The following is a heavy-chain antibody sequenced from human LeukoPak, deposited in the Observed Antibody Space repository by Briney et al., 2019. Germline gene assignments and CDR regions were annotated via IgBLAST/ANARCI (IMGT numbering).Heavy chain of an antibody. V-gene: IGHV3-7*01. Sequence: GGSLRLSCAASGFTFSSYWMSWVRQAPGKGLEWVANIKQDGSEKYYVDSVKGRFTISRDNAKNSLYLQMNSLRAEDTAVYYCARENFIVVVPAAIERGAFDIWGQGTMVTVSS. CDR3: ARENFIVVVPAAIERGAFDI. CDR1: GFTFSSYW. CDR2: IKQDGSEK. J-gene: IGHJ3*02. D-gene: IGHD2-2*01.